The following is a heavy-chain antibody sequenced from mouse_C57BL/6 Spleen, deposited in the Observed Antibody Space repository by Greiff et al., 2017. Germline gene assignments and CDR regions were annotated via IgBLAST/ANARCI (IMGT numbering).Heavy chain of an antibody. Sequence: EVMLVESGEGLVKPGGSLKLSCAASGFTFSSYAMSWVRQTPEKRLEWVAYISSGGDYIYYADTVKGRFTISRDNARNTLYLQMSSLKSEDTALYYCTREDGSSPFAYWGQGTLGTVSA. CDR1: GFTFSSYA. CDR2: ISSGGDYI. J-gene: IGHJ3*01. D-gene: IGHD1-1*01. V-gene: IGHV5-9-1*02. CDR3: TREDGSSPFAY.